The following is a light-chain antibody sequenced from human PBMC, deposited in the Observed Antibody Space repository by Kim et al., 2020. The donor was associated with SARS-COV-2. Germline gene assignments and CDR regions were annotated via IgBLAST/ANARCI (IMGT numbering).Light chain of an antibody. J-gene: IGKJ2*01. Sequence: STSIGDSVTITCRTSQTISIYLNWYQQTPEKAPKLLIHAASSVQSGVPSRFSGSGSGTDFALTISSLPREDFATYYCQQSYSTPYTFGQGAKLEI. V-gene: IGKV1-39*01. CDR2: AAS. CDR3: QQSYSTPYT. CDR1: QTISIY.